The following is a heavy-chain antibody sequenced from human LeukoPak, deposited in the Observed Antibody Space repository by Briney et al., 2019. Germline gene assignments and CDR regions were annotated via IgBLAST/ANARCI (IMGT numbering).Heavy chain of an antibody. Sequence: PGGSLRLSCAASGFTFSSYGMHWVRQAPGKGLEWGAFIRYDGSNKYYADSVKGRFTTSRDNSKNTLYLQMNSLRTEDTAVYYCAKDRTTFTNGVCYMGYCGGDCPDYWGQGTLVTVSS. CDR2: IRYDGSNK. CDR3: AKDRTTFTNGVCYMGYCGGDCPDY. D-gene: IGHD2-8*01. V-gene: IGHV3-30*02. CDR1: GFTFSSYG. J-gene: IGHJ4*02.